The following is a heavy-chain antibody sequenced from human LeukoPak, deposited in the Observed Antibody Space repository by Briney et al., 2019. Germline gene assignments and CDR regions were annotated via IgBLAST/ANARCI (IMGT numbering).Heavy chain of an antibody. D-gene: IGHD3-22*01. CDR2: ISYGGGT. CDR1: GGPISSFY. Sequence: SETLSLTCAVSGGPISSFYWSWVRQPPGKGLEWVGYISYGGGTTYNPSLKRRVSMSIDTSTNQFSLRLSSVTAADTALYYCARVGDTSGYFYYFDYWGQGTLVTVSS. J-gene: IGHJ4*02. CDR3: ARVGDTSGYFYYFDY. V-gene: IGHV4-59*08.